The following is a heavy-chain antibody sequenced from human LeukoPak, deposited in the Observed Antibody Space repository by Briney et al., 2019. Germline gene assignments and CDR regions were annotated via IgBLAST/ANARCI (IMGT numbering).Heavy chain of an antibody. CDR2: INPDSGGI. CDR3: AREVITGTAGDSTDMDV. V-gene: IGHV1-2*02. D-gene: IGHD1-7*01. CDR1: GYTFTGYY. J-gene: IGHJ6*02. Sequence: GASVKVSCKASGYTFTGYYMHWVRQAPGQGLEWIGWINPDSGGINYAQKFQGRVTVTRDTSIATAFMELSSLRSDDTAVYFCAREVITGTAGDSTDMDVWGQGTTVTVSS.